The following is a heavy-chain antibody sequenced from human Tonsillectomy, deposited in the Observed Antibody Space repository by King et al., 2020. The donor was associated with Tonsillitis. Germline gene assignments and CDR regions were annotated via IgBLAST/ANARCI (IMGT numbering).Heavy chain of an antibody. D-gene: IGHD3-22*01. J-gene: IGHJ4*02. CDR3: ARIAVYDSSGYCFDN. CDR2: ISAYTGKT. Sequence: QLVQSGAEVKKPGASVKVSCKASGYTFTNYGINWVRQSPGQGLEWIGWISAYTGKTNSAQKLQGRVTKTTDTSTRTAYRELRSLRSDDTAVYYCARIAVYDSSGYCFDNWGQGTLVTVSP. V-gene: IGHV1-18*01. CDR1: GYTFTNYG.